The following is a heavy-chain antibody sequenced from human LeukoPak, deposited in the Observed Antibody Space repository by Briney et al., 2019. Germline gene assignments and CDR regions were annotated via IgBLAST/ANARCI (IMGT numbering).Heavy chain of an antibody. J-gene: IGHJ2*01. V-gene: IGHV1-18*01. CDR3: AXXAGXIXVVXAATDWYFDL. CDR1: GYTFTSYG. CDR2: ISAYNGNT. Sequence: ASVKVSCKASGYTFTSYGISWVRQAPGQGLEWMGWISAYNGNTNYAQKLQGRVTMTTDTSTSTAYMELRSLRSDDTAVYYCAXXAGXIXVVXAATDWYFDLWGRGTLVTVSS. D-gene: IGHD2-15*01.